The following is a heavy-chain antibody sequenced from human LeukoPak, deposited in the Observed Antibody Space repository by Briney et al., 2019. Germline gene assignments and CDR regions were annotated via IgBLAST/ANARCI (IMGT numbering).Heavy chain of an antibody. CDR3: ARLYCSGGSCYAIDY. J-gene: IGHJ4*02. Sequence: SETLSLTCTVSGGSISSNSYYWGWIRQPPGKGLEWIGSIYYSGSTYYNPSLKSRVTISVDTSKNQFSLKLSSVTAADTAVYYCARLYCSGGSCYAIDYWGQGTLVTVSS. CDR1: GGSISSNSYY. CDR2: IYYSGST. D-gene: IGHD2-15*01. V-gene: IGHV4-39*01.